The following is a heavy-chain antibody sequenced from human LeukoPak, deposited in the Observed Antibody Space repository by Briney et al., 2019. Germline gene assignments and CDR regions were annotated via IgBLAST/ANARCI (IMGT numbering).Heavy chain of an antibody. CDR3: ATGRLSSSWPTVDY. CDR2: FDPEDGET. D-gene: IGHD6-13*01. CDR1: GYTLTELS. V-gene: IGHV1-24*01. Sequence: ASVKVSCKVSGYTLTELSMHWVRQAPGKGLEWMGGFDPEDGETIYAQKFQGRVTMTEDTSTDTAYMELSSLRSEDTAVYYCATGRLSSSWPTVDYWGQGTLVTVSS. J-gene: IGHJ4*02.